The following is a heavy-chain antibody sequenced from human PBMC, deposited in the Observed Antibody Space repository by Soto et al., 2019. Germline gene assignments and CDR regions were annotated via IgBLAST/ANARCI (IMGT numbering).Heavy chain of an antibody. D-gene: IGHD2-21*01. Sequence: ASVKLSCKASVYTLTSYGISWLRQAPGQGLEWMGWISAYNGNTNYAQKLKGRVTMTTDTSTSTAYMELRSLRSDDTAVYYCARDRQDVVAQWDYWAQGTLVTVYS. CDR1: VYTLTSYG. V-gene: IGHV1-18*04. CDR2: ISAYNGNT. CDR3: ARDRQDVVAQWDY. J-gene: IGHJ4*02.